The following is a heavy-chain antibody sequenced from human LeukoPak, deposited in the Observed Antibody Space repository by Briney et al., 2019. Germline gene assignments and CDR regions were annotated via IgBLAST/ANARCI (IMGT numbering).Heavy chain of an antibody. CDR2: ISGSGGST. CDR3: AKLPQSRDLRDAFDI. V-gene: IGHV3-23*01. Sequence: PGRSLRLSCAASGFTFSSYAMSWVRQAPGKGLEWVSAISGSGGSTYYADSVKGRFTISRDNSKNTLYLQMNSLRAEDTAVYYCAKLPQSRDLRDAFDIWGQGTMVTVSS. J-gene: IGHJ3*02. D-gene: IGHD3-3*01. CDR1: GFTFSSYA.